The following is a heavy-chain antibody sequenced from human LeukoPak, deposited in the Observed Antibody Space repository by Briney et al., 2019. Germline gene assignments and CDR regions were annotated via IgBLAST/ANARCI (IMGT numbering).Heavy chain of an antibody. V-gene: IGHV3-33*01. CDR3: ARVADLVVAATPYWFDP. D-gene: IGHD2-15*01. CDR2: IWYDGSKK. Sequence: PGGSLRLSCAASGFTFSSHGVHWVRQAPGKGLEWVAAIWYDGSKKYYADSVKGRFTISRDNSKNTLYLQMNSLRAEDTAVYYCARVADLVVAATPYWFDPWAREPWSPSPQ. CDR1: GFTFSSHG. J-gene: IGHJ5*02.